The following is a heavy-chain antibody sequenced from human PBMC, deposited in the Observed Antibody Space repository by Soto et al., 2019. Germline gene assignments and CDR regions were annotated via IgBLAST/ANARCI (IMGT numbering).Heavy chain of an antibody. J-gene: IGHJ4*02. D-gene: IGHD3-10*01. CDR2: ISYDGRNE. Sequence: GGSLRLSCAVSGFTFIAFAMYWVRQAPGKGLEWVALISYDGRNEDYAESVRGRFTISRDNSKNTLYLDMNSLSAEDSAVYFCAKGVVREPAYFDSWGQGTLVTVSS. CDR1: GFTFIAFA. V-gene: IGHV3-30*18. CDR3: AKGVVREPAYFDS.